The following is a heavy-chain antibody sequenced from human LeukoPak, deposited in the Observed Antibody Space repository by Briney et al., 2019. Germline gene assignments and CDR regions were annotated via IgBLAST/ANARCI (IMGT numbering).Heavy chain of an antibody. V-gene: IGHV3-23*01. CDR1: GFTFSSYA. Sequence: GGSLRLSCAASGFTFSSYAVSWVRQAPGKGLAWVSAISDSGGSTQYADSVKGRFIISRDNSKNTLYLQMNSLRVEDTAVYYCAKGVNWWYFDLWGRGTLVVVSS. CDR3: AKGVNWWYFDL. J-gene: IGHJ2*01. D-gene: IGHD1-1*01. CDR2: ISDSGGST.